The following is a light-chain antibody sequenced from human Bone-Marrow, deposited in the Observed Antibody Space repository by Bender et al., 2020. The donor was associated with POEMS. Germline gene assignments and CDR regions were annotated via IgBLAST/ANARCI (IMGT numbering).Light chain of an antibody. CDR1: SSNIGTNP. Sequence: QSVLTQPPSASGTPGQRVTISCSGSSSNIGTNPVNWYQQLPGTAPKLLIYINNQRPSGVPDRFSGSKSGTSASRAISGHQSEDEADYYCAAWEDSLNGWVFGGGTKLTVL. J-gene: IGLJ3*02. CDR2: INN. V-gene: IGLV1-44*01. CDR3: AAWEDSLNGWV.